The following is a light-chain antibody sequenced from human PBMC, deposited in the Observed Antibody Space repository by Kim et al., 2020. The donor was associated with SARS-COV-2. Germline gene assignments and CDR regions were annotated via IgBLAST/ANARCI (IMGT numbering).Light chain of an antibody. CDR1: QTVTNNF. J-gene: IGKJ1*01. Sequence: PGERATLSCRATQTVTNNFLAWYQQKPGQAPRLLIYGASRRATGIQDRISGSGSGTDFTLTISRLEPEDSAVYYCQQYGSSRQTFGQGTKVDIK. CDR2: GAS. CDR3: QQYGSSRQT. V-gene: IGKV3-20*01.